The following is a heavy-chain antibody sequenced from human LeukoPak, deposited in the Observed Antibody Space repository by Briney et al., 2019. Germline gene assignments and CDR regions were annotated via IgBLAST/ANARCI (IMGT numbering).Heavy chain of an antibody. J-gene: IGHJ6*02. D-gene: IGHD3-22*01. CDR2: INHSGST. Sequence: SETLSLTCAVYGGSFSGYYWSWIRQPPGKGLEWIGEINHSGSTNYNPSLKSRVTISVDTSKNQFSLKLSSVTAADTAVYYCARDQRICYDSSGYYYNSGYYYYGMDVWGQGTTVTVSS. V-gene: IGHV4-34*01. CDR3: ARDQRICYDSSGYYYNSGYYYYGMDV. CDR1: GGSFSGYY.